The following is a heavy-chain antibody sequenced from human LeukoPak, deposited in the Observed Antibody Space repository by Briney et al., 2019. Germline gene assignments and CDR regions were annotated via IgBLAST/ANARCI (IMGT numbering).Heavy chain of an antibody. CDR2: INANSGTR. CDR1: GFAFSVYA. Sequence: GGSLRLSCAASGFAFSVYAMSWLRQPPGKGLDWVSTINANSGTRSYAASVRGRFTISRDNSKNTLYLQLNTLRADDTATYYCAKPISGGLAVTADWFHPWGQGTLVVVSS. D-gene: IGHD6-19*01. CDR3: AKPISGGLAVTADWFHP. J-gene: IGHJ5*01. V-gene: IGHV3-23*01.